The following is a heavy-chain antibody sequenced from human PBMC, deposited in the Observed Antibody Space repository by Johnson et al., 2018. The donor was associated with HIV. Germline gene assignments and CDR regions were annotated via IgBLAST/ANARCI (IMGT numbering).Heavy chain of an antibody. Sequence: QVQLVESGGGVVQPGRSLRLSCATSEFTFSNYAMHWVRLTPGKGLQWVAVISYDGNNKYYVDSVKGRFTISRDNSKNTLYLEMNSLRPEDTAVYYCAKERRAPRAFDIWGQGTMVTVSS. CDR2: ISYDGNNK. V-gene: IGHV3-30*18. CDR1: EFTFSNYA. CDR3: AKERRAPRAFDI. J-gene: IGHJ3*02.